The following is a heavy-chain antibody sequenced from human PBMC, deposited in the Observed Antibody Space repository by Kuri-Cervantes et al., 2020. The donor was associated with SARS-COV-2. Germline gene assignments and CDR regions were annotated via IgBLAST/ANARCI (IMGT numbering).Heavy chain of an antibody. CDR3: ARGFSGYSYGDAFDI. V-gene: IGHV3-48*01. Sequence: GGSLRLSCVASGFTFSRYSMNWVRQAPGKGLEWVSYISSSSNTIYYADSVKGRSTISRDNAKNSLYLQMNSLRAEDTAVYHCARGFSGYSYGDAFDIWGQGTMVTVSS. CDR1: GFTFSRYS. D-gene: IGHD5-18*01. CDR2: ISSSSNTI. J-gene: IGHJ3*02.